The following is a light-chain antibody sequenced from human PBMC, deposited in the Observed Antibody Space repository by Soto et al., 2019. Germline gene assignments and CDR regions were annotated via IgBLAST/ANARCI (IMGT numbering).Light chain of an antibody. J-gene: IGLJ1*01. Sequence: QSVLTQPASVSGSPGQSITISCTGTSSDVGGYNYVSWYQQHPGTAPKLMIYEVSNRPSGVSNRFSGSKSGNTASLTISGLQAEDEADYYCSSYISSSIDYVFGTGTKLTVL. V-gene: IGLV2-14*01. CDR1: SSDVGGYNY. CDR2: EVS. CDR3: SSYISSSIDYV.